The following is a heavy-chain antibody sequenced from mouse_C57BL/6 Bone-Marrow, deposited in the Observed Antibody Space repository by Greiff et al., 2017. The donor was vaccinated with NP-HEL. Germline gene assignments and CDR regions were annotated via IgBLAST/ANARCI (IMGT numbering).Heavy chain of an antibody. Sequence: QVQLQQPGAELVMPGASVKLSCKASGYTFTSYWMHWVKQRPGQGLEWIGEIDPSDSYTNYNQKFKGKSTLTVDKSSSTAYMQLSSLTSEDSAVYYCASRSQSWYFDVWGTGTTVTVSS. CDR2: IDPSDSYT. V-gene: IGHV1-69*01. CDR1: GYTFTSYW. J-gene: IGHJ1*03. CDR3: ASRSQSWYFDV.